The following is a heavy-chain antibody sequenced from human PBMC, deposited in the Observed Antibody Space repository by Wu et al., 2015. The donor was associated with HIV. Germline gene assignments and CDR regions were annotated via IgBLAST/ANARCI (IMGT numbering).Heavy chain of an antibody. Sequence: QVQLVQSGAEVRKPGSSVKVSCKASGGTFSRSGFSWVRQVPGQGFEWMGRIIPIHGAANYAQKFEGRVTITADESTSTAYMDLSSLTSEDTAVYYCARGPAYSSSWYTWYFDLWGRGTLVTVSS. D-gene: IGHD6-13*01. CDR2: IIPIHGAA. CDR1: GGTFSRSG. J-gene: IGHJ2*01. CDR3: ARGPAYSSSWYTWYFDL. V-gene: IGHV1-69*11.